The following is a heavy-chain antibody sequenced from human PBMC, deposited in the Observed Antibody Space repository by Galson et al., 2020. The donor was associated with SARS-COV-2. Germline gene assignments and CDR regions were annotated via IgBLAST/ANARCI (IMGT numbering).Heavy chain of an antibody. V-gene: IGHV3-7*01. CDR2: IDQDGSET. Sequence: GGSLRLSCAVSGLMFSRYGMSWVRQAPGKGLEWVADIDQDGSETYYVDSVKGRFTISKDNAKNSLYLQMDSLRVEDTAVYYCATLGTLPWFYWGQGTLVTVSS. D-gene: IGHD3-22*01. CDR3: ATLGTLPWFY. J-gene: IGHJ4*02. CDR1: GLMFSRYG.